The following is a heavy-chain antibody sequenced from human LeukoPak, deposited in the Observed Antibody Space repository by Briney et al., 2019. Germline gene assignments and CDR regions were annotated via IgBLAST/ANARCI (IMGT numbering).Heavy chain of an antibody. Sequence: GGSLRLSCATSDFTVSDNYMSWVRQAPGRGLEWVSVISDGGVTYYADSVKGRFTISRDDSNDTLYLQMNSLRPEDTAVYYCGGSGSYYTPSCYWGQGTLVTVSS. V-gene: IGHV3-53*01. J-gene: IGHJ4*02. CDR3: GGSGSYYTPSCY. CDR2: ISDGGVT. CDR1: DFTVSDNY. D-gene: IGHD3-10*01.